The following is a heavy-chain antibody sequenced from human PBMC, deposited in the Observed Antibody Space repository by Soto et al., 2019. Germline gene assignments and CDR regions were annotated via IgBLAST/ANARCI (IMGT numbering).Heavy chain of an antibody. CDR2: IKSKTDGGTT. CDR1: GFTFGNAW. D-gene: IGHD3-22*01. J-gene: IGHJ4*02. V-gene: IGHV3-15*01. CDR3: TTDTSLYDSSGYPSY. Sequence: GGSLRLSCAASGFTFGNAWMSWVRQAPGKGLEWVGRIKSKTDGGTTDYAAPVKGRFTISRDDSKNTLYLQMNSLKTEDTAVYYCTTDTSLYDSSGYPSYWGQGTLVTVSS.